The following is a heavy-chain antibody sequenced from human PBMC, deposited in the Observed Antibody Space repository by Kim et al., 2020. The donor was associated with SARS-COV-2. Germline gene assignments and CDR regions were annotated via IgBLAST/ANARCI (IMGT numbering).Heavy chain of an antibody. CDR3: AKLRGYYYDSSGANY. J-gene: IGHJ4*02. CDR2: ISGSGGST. CDR1: GFTFSSYA. V-gene: IGHV3-23*01. D-gene: IGHD3-22*01. Sequence: GGSLRLSCAASGFTFSSYAMSWVRQAPGKGLEWVSAISGSGGSTYYADSVKGRFTISRDNSKNTLYLQMNSLRAEDTAVYYCAKLRGYYYDSSGANYWGQGTLVTVSS.